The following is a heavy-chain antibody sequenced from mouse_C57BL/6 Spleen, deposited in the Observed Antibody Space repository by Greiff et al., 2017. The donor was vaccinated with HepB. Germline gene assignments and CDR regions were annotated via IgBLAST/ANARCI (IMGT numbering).Heavy chain of an antibody. CDR1: GYTFTSYT. J-gene: IGHJ2*01. CDR2: INPSSGYT. D-gene: IGHD2-2*01. CDR3: ARGGGLRHFDY. Sequence: VQRVESGAELARPGASVKMSCKASGYTFTSYTMHWVKQRPGQGLEWIGYINPSSGYTKYNQKFKDKATLTADKSSSTAYMQLSSLTSEDSAVYYGARGGGLRHFDYWGQGTTLTVSS. V-gene: IGHV1-4*01.